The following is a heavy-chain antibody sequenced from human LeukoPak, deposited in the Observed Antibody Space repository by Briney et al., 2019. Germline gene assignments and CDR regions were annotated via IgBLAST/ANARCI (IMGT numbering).Heavy chain of an antibody. V-gene: IGHV4-34*01. CDR2: INHSGST. Sequence: SETLSLTCTVSGGSISSYYWSWIRQPPGKGLEWIGEINHSGSTNYNPSLKSRVTISVDTSKNQFSLKLSSVTAADTGVYYCARSGLYYYGSGSYPQYFQHWGQGTLVTVSS. D-gene: IGHD3-10*01. CDR3: ARSGLYYYGSGSYPQYFQH. J-gene: IGHJ1*01. CDR1: GGSISSYY.